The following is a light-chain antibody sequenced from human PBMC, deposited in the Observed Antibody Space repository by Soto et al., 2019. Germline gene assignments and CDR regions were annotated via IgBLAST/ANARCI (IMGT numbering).Light chain of an antibody. Sequence: QSVLTQPASVSGSPGQSITISCTGTSSDVGGYNYVSWYQQHPGKALKLMIYDVSDRPSGVSYRFSGSKSGITASLTISGLQAEDEADYYCFSYTTSSTYVFGTGTKVTVL. CDR1: SSDVGGYNY. J-gene: IGLJ1*01. CDR2: DVS. CDR3: FSYTTSSTYV. V-gene: IGLV2-14*01.